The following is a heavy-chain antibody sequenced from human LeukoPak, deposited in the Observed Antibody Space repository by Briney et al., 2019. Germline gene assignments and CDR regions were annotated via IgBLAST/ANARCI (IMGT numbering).Heavy chain of an antibody. Sequence: PSETLSLTCTVSGGSMSSGSYYWSWIRQPPGKGLEWIGYIYYSGSTNCNPSLKSRVTISVDTSKNQFSLKLSSVTAADTAVYYCARDRGYYGSGSYAWFDPWGQGTLVTVSS. CDR1: GGSMSSGSYY. J-gene: IGHJ5*02. V-gene: IGHV4-61*01. CDR3: ARDRGYYGSGSYAWFDP. CDR2: IYYSGST. D-gene: IGHD3-10*01.